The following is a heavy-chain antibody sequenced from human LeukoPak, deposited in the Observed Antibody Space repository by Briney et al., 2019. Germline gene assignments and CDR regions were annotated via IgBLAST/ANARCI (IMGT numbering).Heavy chain of an antibody. V-gene: IGHV3-48*03. CDR3: ARLSSENSAGTEYFYMDV. CDR1: RFTFSSYE. J-gene: IGHJ6*03. D-gene: IGHD6-13*01. Sequence: PGGSLRLSCAASRFTFSSYEMTWVRQAPGEGLEWVSYISGSGTTTYYADSVKGRFTISRDNAKNSLYLQMNSLRAEDSAVYYCARLSSENSAGTEYFYMDVWGKGTTVTISS. CDR2: ISGSGTTT.